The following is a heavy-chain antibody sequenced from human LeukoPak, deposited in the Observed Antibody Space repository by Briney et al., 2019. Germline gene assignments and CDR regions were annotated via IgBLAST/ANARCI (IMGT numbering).Heavy chain of an antibody. J-gene: IGHJ6*03. CDR1: GFTFSSYG. V-gene: IGHV3-30*18. CDR2: ISYDGSNK. CDR3: AKDLGETIFGVVPGKYYYYYMDV. D-gene: IGHD3-3*01. Sequence: PGGSLRLSCAASGFTFSSYGMHWVRQAPGKGLEWVAVISYDGSNKYYADSVKGRFTISRDNSKNTLYLQMNSLRAEDTAVYYCAKDLGETIFGVVPGKYYYYYMDVWGKGTTVTVSS.